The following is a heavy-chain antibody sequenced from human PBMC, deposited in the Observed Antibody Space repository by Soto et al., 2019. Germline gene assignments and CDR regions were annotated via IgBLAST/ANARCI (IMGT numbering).Heavy chain of an antibody. V-gene: IGHV4-34*01. CDR2: FSRSENP. CDR3: ARHHVRGRTIAGAAEF. Sequence: SETLSLTCAVYGGSLSGYYWSWIRQPPGKALEWIGEFSRSENPNYNPSLKGRVIISVDTSKSQLFLNLSSVTAADTAMYYCARHHVRGRTIAGAAEFWGQGTLVTVSS. D-gene: IGHD1-26*01. J-gene: IGHJ4*02. CDR1: GGSLSGYY.